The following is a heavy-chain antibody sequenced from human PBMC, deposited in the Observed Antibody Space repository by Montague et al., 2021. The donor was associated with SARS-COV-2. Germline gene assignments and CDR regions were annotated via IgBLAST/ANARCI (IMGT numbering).Heavy chain of an antibody. CDR2: SFHTGNT. V-gene: IGHV4-59*01. J-gene: IGHJ4*02. D-gene: IGHD3-10*01. CDR3: ARTNIWAGESGSGYMDY. Sequence: SETLSLTCSVSPGSIRSYFWAWLRLPPGRGLEWVGSSFHTGNTKYNSSLRSRLTLSVDTSQAQQSLTLMSVTTADTAIYYCARTNIWAGESGSGYMDYWGRGILVTVSS. CDR1: PGSIRSYF.